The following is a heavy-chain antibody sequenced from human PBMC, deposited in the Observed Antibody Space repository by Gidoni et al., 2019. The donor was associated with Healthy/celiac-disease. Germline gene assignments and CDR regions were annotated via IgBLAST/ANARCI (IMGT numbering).Heavy chain of an antibody. Sequence: QVQLVESGGGVVQPGRSLRLSCAASGFTFRSYAMHWVRQAPGKGLEWVAVISYDGSNKYYADSVKGRFTISRDNSKNTLYLQMNSLRAEDTAVYYCARDRRYCSSTSCYGWFDPWGQGTLVTVSS. CDR1: GFTFRSYA. J-gene: IGHJ5*02. V-gene: IGHV3-30-3*01. CDR3: ARDRRYCSSTSCYGWFDP. CDR2: ISYDGSNK. D-gene: IGHD2-2*01.